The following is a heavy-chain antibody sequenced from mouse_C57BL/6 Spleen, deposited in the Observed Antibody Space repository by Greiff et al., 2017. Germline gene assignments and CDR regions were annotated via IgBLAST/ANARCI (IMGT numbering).Heavy chain of an antibody. CDR2: INPSTGGT. J-gene: IGHJ4*01. CDR3: AIIYEGYRYYARDY. D-gene: IGHD2-3*01. V-gene: IGHV1-42*01. Sequence: VHVKQSGPELVKPGASVKISCKASGYSFTGYYMNWVKQSPEKSLEWIGEINPSTGGTTYNQKFKAKATLTVDKSSSTAYMQLKSLTSEDSAVYYCAIIYEGYRYYARDYWGQGTSVTVSS. CDR1: GYSFTGYY.